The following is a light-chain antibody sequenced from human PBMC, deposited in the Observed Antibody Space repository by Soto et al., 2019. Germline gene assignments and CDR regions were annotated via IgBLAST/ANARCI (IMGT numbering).Light chain of an antibody. Sequence: QSALTQPASVSGSPGQSITISCTGTSSDVGGYNYVSWYQQHPGKAPKLMIYEVSNRPSGVPDRFSGSKSGNAASLTVSGLQAEDEADYYCSSYAGSNYPYVFGPGTKLTVL. CDR1: SSDVGGYNY. CDR2: EVS. V-gene: IGLV2-8*01. J-gene: IGLJ1*01. CDR3: SSYAGSNYPYV.